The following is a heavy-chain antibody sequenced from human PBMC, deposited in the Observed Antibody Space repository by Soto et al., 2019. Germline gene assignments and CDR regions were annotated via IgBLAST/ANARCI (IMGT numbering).Heavy chain of an antibody. Sequence: QLQLQESCPGLVKPSETLSLTCTVSGGSISSSSYYWGWIRQPPGKGLERIGSIYYTGSTYYNPSLKSRVTIPIDRSKNHFSRKLSSVTAADTAVYYCARLYPYNYYDGMDVWGQGTTVSVSS. J-gene: IGHJ6*02. CDR1: GGSISSSSYY. D-gene: IGHD2-8*01. V-gene: IGHV4-39*02. CDR3: ARLYPYNYYDGMDV. CDR2: IYYTGST.